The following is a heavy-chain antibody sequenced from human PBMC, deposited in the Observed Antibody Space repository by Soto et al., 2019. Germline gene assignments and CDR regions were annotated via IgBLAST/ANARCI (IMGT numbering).Heavy chain of an antibody. CDR2: IYYSGIT. CDR3: ARVLDFWSGYYWCDP. Sequence: SETLSLTYTVSNDSIVSYYCSWIRQPPVKGLEWIGYIYYSGITNYNPSLKSRVTISIDTSKNQFSLKLSSVTAADTAVYYCARVLDFWSGYYWCDPWGQGTLVTVS. V-gene: IGHV4-59*01. J-gene: IGHJ5*02. D-gene: IGHD3-3*01. CDR1: NDSIVSYY.